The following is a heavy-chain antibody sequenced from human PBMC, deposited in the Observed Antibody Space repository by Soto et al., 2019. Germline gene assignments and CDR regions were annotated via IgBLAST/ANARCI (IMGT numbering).Heavy chain of an antibody. CDR2: IIPIFGTA. V-gene: IGHV1-69*12. CDR3: ARDYWDCISTSCIRGIAAAGSSDAFDI. Sequence: QVQLVQSGAEVKKPGSSVKVSCKASGGTFSSYAISWVRQAPGQGLEWMGGIIPIFGTANYAQKFQGRVTSXXXESTSTAYMEXXSXRXXDTAVYYCARDYWDCISTSCIRGIAAAGSSDAFDIWGQGTMVTVSS. CDR1: GGTFSSYA. J-gene: IGHJ3*02. D-gene: IGHD2-2*01.